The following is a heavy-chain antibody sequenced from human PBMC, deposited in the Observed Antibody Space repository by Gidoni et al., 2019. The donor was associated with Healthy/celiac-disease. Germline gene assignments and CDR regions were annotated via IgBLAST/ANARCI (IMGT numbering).Heavy chain of an antibody. CDR2: ISGSGGST. Sequence: EVQLLESGGGLVQPGGSLRLSCAASGFTFSSYAMSWVRQAPGKGLEWVSAISGSGGSTYYADSVKGRFTISRDNSKNTLYLQMNSLRAEDTAVYYCAKTSEDFWSGYSPPYYYYGMDVWGQGTTVTVSS. CDR3: AKTSEDFWSGYSPPYYYYGMDV. D-gene: IGHD3-3*01. CDR1: GFTFSSYA. J-gene: IGHJ6*02. V-gene: IGHV3-23*01.